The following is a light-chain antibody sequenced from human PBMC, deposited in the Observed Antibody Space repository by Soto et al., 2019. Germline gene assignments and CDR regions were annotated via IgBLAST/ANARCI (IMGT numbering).Light chain of an antibody. J-gene: IGLJ2*01. CDR2: EVS. V-gene: IGLV2-8*01. CDR1: SSGVGGYNY. Sequence: QSVLTQPPSASGSPGQSVTISCTGTSSGVGGYNYVSWYQQHPGKAPKLMIYEVSKRPSGVPDRFSGSKSGNTASLTVSGLQAEDEADYYCSSYAGSKNLVFGGGTKLTVL. CDR3: SSYAGSKNLV.